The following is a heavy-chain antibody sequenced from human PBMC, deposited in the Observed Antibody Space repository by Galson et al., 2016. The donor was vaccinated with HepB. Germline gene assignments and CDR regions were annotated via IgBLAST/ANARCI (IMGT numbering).Heavy chain of an antibody. CDR3: AKGYGLWDY. CDR1: GFTFSTYA. CDR2: ISGSGAST. Sequence: SLRLSCAASGFTFSTYAMSWVRQAPGKGLEWVSTISGSGASTYYADSVKGRFTISRDNSKNTLYLQMNSLRAEDTAVYYCAKGYGLWDYWGQGTLVTVSS. D-gene: IGHD5-18*01. J-gene: IGHJ4*02. V-gene: IGHV3-23*01.